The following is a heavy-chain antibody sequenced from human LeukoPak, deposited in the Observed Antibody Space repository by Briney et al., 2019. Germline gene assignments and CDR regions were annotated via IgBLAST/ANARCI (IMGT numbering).Heavy chain of an antibody. CDR2: ISAYNGST. J-gene: IGHJ4*02. D-gene: IGHD4-17*01. CDR1: GYTFTSYG. V-gene: IGHV1-18*01. Sequence: GASVKVSCKASGYTFTSYGISWVRHAPGQGLEWMGWISAYNGSTNYAQKLQGRVTMTTDTSTSTAHMELRSLRSDDTAVYYCARDRATTVTTWAEIDYWGQGTLVTVSS. CDR3: ARDRATTVTTWAEIDY.